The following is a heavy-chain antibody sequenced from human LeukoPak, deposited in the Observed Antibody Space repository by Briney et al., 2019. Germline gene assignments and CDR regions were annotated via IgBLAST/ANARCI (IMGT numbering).Heavy chain of an antibody. D-gene: IGHD5-12*01. J-gene: IGHJ4*02. Sequence: ASVKVSCKASGYTFTSYDINWVRQATGQGLEWMGWMNPNSGNTGYAQKFQGRVTITRNTSISTAYMELSSLRSEDTAVYYCARSGYDYLFDGFDYWGQGTLVTVSP. CDR3: ARSGYDYLFDGFDY. V-gene: IGHV1-8*03. CDR2: MNPNSGNT. CDR1: GYTFTSYD.